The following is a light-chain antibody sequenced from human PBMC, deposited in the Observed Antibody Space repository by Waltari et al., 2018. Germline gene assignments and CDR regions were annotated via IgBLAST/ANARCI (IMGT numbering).Light chain of an antibody. CDR1: TGPVTSGHY. V-gene: IGLV7-46*01. CDR3: LVAYSGGRVR. Sequence: QAVVTQEPSLTVSPGGTVTPTCGSSTGPVTSGHYPYWFQQKPGQAPRTLIYDTTNRHSWTPARFSGFLLGGKAALTLSGAQPEDEADYYCLVAYSGGRVRFGGGTKLTVL. CDR2: DTT. J-gene: IGLJ3*02.